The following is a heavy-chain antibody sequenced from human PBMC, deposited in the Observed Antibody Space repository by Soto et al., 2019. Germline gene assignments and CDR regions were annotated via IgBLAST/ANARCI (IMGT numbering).Heavy chain of an antibody. J-gene: IGHJ4*02. Sequence: EVQLVESGGGLVQPGGSLRLSCAVSGVPFGTFTMNWVRQAPGKGLEWVSGLSDNVGTTHYAYSVKGRFTISRDKSKKTLYLQRNNLRAEDTAVYYCAKQFIGGRLQSPFDLWGQGTLVTVSS. V-gene: IGHV3-23*04. D-gene: IGHD1-1*01. CDR3: AKQFIGGRLQSPFDL. CDR2: LSDNVGTT. CDR1: GVPFGTFT.